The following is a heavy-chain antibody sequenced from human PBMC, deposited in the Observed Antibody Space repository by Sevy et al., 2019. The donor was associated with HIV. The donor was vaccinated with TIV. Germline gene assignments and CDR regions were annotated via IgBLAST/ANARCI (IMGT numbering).Heavy chain of an antibody. CDR2: INPSGGSR. V-gene: IGHV1-46*01. CDR1: GYTFTSNY. J-gene: IGHJ4*02. D-gene: IGHD3-9*01. CDR3: ARDSDNYDILTGYYPFDY. Sequence: ASVKVSCKASGYTFTSNYMHWVRQAPGQGLEWMGIINPSGGSRSYAQTFQGRVTMTRDTSTSTVYMELSSLRSEDTAVYYCARDSDNYDILTGYYPFDYWGQGTLVTVSS.